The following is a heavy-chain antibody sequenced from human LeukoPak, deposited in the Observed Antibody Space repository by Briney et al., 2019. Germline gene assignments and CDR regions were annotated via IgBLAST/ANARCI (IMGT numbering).Heavy chain of an antibody. CDR2: ISSSGSTI. D-gene: IGHD3-16*02. CDR3: AKIGPGVLSYYFDY. V-gene: IGHV3-48*03. Sequence: PGGSLRLSCAASGFTFSSYEMNWVRQAPGEGLEWVSYISSSGSTIYYADSVKGRFTISRDNAKNSLYLQMNSLRAEDTAVYYCAKIGPGVLSYYFDYWGQGTLVTVSS. CDR1: GFTFSSYE. J-gene: IGHJ4*02.